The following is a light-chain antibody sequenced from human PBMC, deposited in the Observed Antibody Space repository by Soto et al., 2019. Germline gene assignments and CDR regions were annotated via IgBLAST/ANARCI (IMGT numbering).Light chain of an antibody. CDR3: QQYYTTPPT. V-gene: IGKV4-1*01. J-gene: IGKJ1*01. CDR1: QIIKNY. Sequence: DIVMTQSPESLAVSLGEKTTINCKSSQIIKNYLAWYQQKPGQPPKLLIYWAATRESGVPVRFSGTGSGTDFTLTISSLQAEDVALYYCQQYYTTPPTFGQGTKVEIK. CDR2: WAA.